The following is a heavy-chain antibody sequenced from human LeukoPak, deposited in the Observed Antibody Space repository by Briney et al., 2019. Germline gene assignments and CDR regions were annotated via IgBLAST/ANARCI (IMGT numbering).Heavy chain of an antibody. J-gene: IGHJ4*02. CDR1: GFSFISYD. V-gene: IGHV3-30*18. D-gene: IGHD4-17*01. Sequence: GGSLRLSCAASGFSFISYDMHWVRQAPGKGLEWVGDISDDGRSKDYADSVKGRFTISRDNSKDTLYLQMNSLGAEDTAVYYCAKRPSDYGDYVSYFDYWGRGTLVTVSS. CDR3: AKRPSDYGDYVSYFDY. CDR2: ISDDGRSK.